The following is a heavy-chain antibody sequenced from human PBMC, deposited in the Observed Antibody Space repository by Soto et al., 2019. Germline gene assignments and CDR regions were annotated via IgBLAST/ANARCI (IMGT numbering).Heavy chain of an antibody. Sequence: EVQLLESGGGLVQPGGSLRLSCAASGFTFSSYAMSWVRQAPGKGLEWVSAISGSGGSTYYADSVKGRFTISRDNSKNTLYLQMNSLRAADTAVYYCAKDPRSRVAAAGINPDGDYWGQGTLVTVSS. D-gene: IGHD6-13*01. CDR1: GFTFSSYA. J-gene: IGHJ4*02. V-gene: IGHV3-23*01. CDR2: ISGSGGST. CDR3: AKDPRSRVAAAGINPDGDY.